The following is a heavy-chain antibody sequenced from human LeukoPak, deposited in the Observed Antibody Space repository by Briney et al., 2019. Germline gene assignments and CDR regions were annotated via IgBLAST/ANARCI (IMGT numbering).Heavy chain of an antibody. J-gene: IGHJ1*01. CDR1: GFTFSYYW. D-gene: IGHD4-11*01. CDR3: VRGDDYSNFQH. CDR2: INSDGSMT. V-gene: IGHV3-74*01. Sequence: GGSLRLSCAASGFTFSYYWMHWVRQAPGKGLVWVSRINSDGSMTNYADSVKGRFTISRDNNKNTVYLQMNSLRAEDTAVYYCVRGDDYSNFQHWGRGTLVTVSS.